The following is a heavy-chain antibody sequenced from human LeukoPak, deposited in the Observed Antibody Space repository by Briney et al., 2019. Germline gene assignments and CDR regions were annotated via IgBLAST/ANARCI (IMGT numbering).Heavy chain of an antibody. CDR1: GFTFSHYG. J-gene: IGHJ4*02. CDR3: ARGRGGDYGGNSGHFDY. V-gene: IGHV3-33*01. Sequence: GGSLRLSCAASGFTFSHYGMHWVRQAPGKGLEWVAVIWYDGSNEYYADSVKGQFTISRDNSKNTLYLQMNSLRAEDTAVYYCARGRGGDYGGNSGHFDYWGQGTLVTVSS. D-gene: IGHD4-23*01. CDR2: IWYDGSNE.